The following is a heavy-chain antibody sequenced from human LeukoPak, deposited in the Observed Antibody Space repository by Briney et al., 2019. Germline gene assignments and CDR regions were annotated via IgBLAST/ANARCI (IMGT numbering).Heavy chain of an antibody. D-gene: IGHD6-6*01. CDR2: INSDGSST. CDR1: GFTFSSYW. CDR3: AREGQLAFFFDY. J-gene: IGHJ4*02. Sequence: GRSLRLSCADSGFTFSSYWMHWVRKAPGKGLVWVSRINSDGSSTSYADSVKGRFTISRDNAKNTLYLQMNSLRAEDTAVYYCAREGQLAFFFDYWGQGTLVTVSS. V-gene: IGHV3-74*01.